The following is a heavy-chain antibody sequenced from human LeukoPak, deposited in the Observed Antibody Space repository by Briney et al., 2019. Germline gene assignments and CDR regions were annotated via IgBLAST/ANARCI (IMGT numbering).Heavy chain of an antibody. V-gene: IGHV3-23*01. CDR1: GLTFSTYG. Sequence: GGTLRLSCAASGLTFSTYGMSWVRQAPGKGLEWISAVTGRGDGSYYADSVKGRFTISRDNSKNTLYLQMNSLRAEDTAVYYCAKDRRLGYCSSTSCYLSDYWGQGTLVTVSS. J-gene: IGHJ4*02. CDR3: AKDRRLGYCSSTSCYLSDY. CDR2: VTGRGDGS. D-gene: IGHD2-2*01.